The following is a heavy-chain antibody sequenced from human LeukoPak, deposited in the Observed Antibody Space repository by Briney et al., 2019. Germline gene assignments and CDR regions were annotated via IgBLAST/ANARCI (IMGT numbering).Heavy chain of an antibody. CDR1: GFTFSSYW. CDR2: IKQDGSEK. CDR3: AREKETLLSITMVRGLIRRHYYMDV. D-gene: IGHD3-10*01. V-gene: IGHV3-7*01. J-gene: IGHJ6*03. Sequence: GGSLRLSCAASGFTFSSYWMSWVRQAPGKGLEWVANIKQDGSEKYYVDSVKGRFTISRDNAKNSLYLQMNSLRAEDTAVYYCAREKETLLSITMVRGLIRRHYYMDVWGKGTTVTISS.